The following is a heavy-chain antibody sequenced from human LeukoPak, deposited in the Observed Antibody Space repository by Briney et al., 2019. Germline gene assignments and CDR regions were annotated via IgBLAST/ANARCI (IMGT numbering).Heavy chain of an antibody. CDR3: AREGVTKYYFDY. CDR1: GGSITNTDYY. CDR2: IYYSGST. V-gene: IGHV4-61*08. D-gene: IGHD4-11*01. J-gene: IGHJ4*02. Sequence: SETLSLTCTVSGGSITNTDYYWGWIRQPPGKGLVWIGYIYYSGSTDYNPSLKSRVTISVDTSKNQFSLKLSSVTAADTAVYYCAREGVTKYYFDYWGQGTLVTVSS.